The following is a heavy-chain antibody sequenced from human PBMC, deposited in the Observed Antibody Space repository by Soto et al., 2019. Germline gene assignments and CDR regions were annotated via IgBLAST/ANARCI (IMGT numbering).Heavy chain of an antibody. CDR2: INHSGST. J-gene: IGHJ4*02. Sequence: QVQLQQWGAGLFKPSETLSLTCAVYGGSFSGYQWSWIRQPPGKGLEWIGEINHSGSTNYNPSLKNRVPISVDASKYQFSLTLSSVPAADTAVYFCARATTRSGYLYWGQGTLVIVSS. V-gene: IGHV4-34*01. CDR1: GGSFSGYQ. CDR3: ARATTRSGYLY. D-gene: IGHD3-10*01.